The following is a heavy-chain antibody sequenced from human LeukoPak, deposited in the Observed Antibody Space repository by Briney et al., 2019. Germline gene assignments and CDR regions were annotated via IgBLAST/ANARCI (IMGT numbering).Heavy chain of an antibody. Sequence: TSETLSLTCTVSGGSISSSSYYWGWIRQPPGKGLEWIGSISYSGGTYYNLSLKSRVTISVDTSKIQFSLKLTSVTAADTAVYYCAKDVETRVVVPAANWFDPWGQGTLVTVSS. CDR2: ISYSGGT. CDR3: AKDVETRVVVPAANWFDP. V-gene: IGHV4-39*07. J-gene: IGHJ5*02. D-gene: IGHD2-2*01. CDR1: GGSISSSSYY.